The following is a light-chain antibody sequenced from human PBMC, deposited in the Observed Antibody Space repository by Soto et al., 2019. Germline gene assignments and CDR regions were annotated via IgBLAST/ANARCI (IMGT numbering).Light chain of an antibody. Sequence: EVVLTQSPVTLSLSPGERATLSCRASQSVSSYLAWYQQKPGQAPRLLIYDVSNRATGIPARFSGSGSGTEFTLTISSLQSEDFAVYYCQQYNNWPPTWTFGQGTKVDIK. J-gene: IGKJ1*01. V-gene: IGKV3-11*01. CDR1: QSVSSY. CDR3: QQYNNWPPTWT. CDR2: DVS.